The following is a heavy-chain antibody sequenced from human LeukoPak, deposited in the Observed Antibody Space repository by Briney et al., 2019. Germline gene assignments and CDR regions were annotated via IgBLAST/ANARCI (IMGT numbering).Heavy chain of an antibody. D-gene: IGHD6-13*01. CDR3: AKALRIAAAGTPVDY. Sequence: PGGSLRLSCAASGLTFGSYAMTWVRQAPGKGLEWVSSISDSGDNTYYADSVKGRSTISRDNSKNTLYLQMNSLRVDDTAVYYCAKALRIAAAGTPVDYWGQGTLVTVSS. CDR2: ISDSGDNT. CDR1: GLTFGSYA. J-gene: IGHJ4*02. V-gene: IGHV3-23*01.